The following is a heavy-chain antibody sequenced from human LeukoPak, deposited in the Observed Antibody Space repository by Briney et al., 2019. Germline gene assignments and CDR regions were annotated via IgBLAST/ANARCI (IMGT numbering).Heavy chain of an antibody. V-gene: IGHV1-2*02. D-gene: IGHD4-17*01. Sequence: ASVKVSCKASGYTFTGYYMHWVRQAPGQGLEWMGWINPNSGGTNYAQKFQGRVTMTRDTSISTAYMELSRLRSDDTAVYYCARDPGDYVVVDAFDIWGQGTMVTVSS. CDR1: GYTFTGYY. CDR2: INPNSGGT. CDR3: ARDPGDYVVVDAFDI. J-gene: IGHJ3*02.